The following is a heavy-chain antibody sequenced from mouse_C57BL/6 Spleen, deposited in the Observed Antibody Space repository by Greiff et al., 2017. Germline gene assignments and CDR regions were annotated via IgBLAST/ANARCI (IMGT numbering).Heavy chain of an antibody. CDR2: IDPSDSYT. CDR3: ASRGDFYAMDY. V-gene: IGHV1-50*01. CDR1: GYTFTSYW. Sequence: QVQLQQPGAELVKPGASVKLSCKASGYTFTSYWMQWVKQRPGQGLEWIGEIDPSDSYTNYNQKFKGKATLTVVTSSSTAYMQLSSLTSADSAVYYCASRGDFYAMDYWGQGTSVTVSA. J-gene: IGHJ4*01.